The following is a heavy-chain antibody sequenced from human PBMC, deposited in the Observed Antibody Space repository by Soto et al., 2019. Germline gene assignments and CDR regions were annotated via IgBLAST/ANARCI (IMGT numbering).Heavy chain of an antibody. V-gene: IGHV1-8*01. D-gene: IGHD2-15*01. CDR2: MSPNNGNS. CDR3: ARGVDAGFDF. CDR1: GYTFISYD. J-gene: IGHJ4*02. Sequence: GAVNISCKASGYTFISYDINWVRQATGQGPEWMGWMSPNNGNSDLARKFQGRLTMTRXXXXGXTXMXLXXXXSEXTAVYYCARGVDAGFDFWGQGTPVTVS.